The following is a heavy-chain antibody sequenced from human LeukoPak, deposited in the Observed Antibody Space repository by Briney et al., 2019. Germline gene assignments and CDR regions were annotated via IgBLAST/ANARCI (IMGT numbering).Heavy chain of an antibody. CDR3: DTGMSNCIDFSLVVY. V-gene: IGHV3-30-3*01. CDR1: GFTFSSND. J-gene: IGHJ4*02. Sequence: GGSLRLSCAASGFTFSSNDMHWVRQAPGKGLEWVAVTSYDGSNKQYADSVKGRFTISRDNSKNTLYLQMNSMRGEDTAVYYYDTGMSNCIDFSLVVYWGQGTLVTVSS. CDR2: TSYDGSNK. D-gene: IGHD2-15*01.